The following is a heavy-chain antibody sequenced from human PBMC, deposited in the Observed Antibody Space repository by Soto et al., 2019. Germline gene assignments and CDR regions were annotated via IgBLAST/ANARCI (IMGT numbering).Heavy chain of an antibody. J-gene: IGHJ6*02. CDR3: ARGLSGTPYYGMDV. Sequence: LGESLKISCKGSGYSFTSYWISWVRQMPGKGLEWMGRIDPSGSYTNYSPSFQGHVTISADKSISTAYLQWSSLKASDTAMYYCARGLSGTPYYGMDVWGQGTTVTVSS. V-gene: IGHV5-10-1*01. CDR1: GYSFTSYW. CDR2: IDPSGSYT. D-gene: IGHD6-13*01.